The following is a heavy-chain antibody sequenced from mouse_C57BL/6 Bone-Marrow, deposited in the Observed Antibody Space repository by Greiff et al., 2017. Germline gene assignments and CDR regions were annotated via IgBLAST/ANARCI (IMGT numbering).Heavy chain of an antibody. CDR2: ISYDGSN. CDR3: ASGALRDYYAMDY. J-gene: IGHJ4*01. V-gene: IGHV3-6*01. Sequence: VKLQESGPGLVKPSQSLSLTCSVTGYSITSGYYWNWIRQFPGNKLEWMGYISYDGSNNYNPSLKNRISITRDTSKNQFFLKLNSVTTEDTATYYCASGALRDYYAMDYWGQGTSVTVSS. CDR1: GYSITSGYY. D-gene: IGHD1-1*01.